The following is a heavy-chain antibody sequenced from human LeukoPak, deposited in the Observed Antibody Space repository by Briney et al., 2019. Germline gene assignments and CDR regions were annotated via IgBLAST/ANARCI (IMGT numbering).Heavy chain of an antibody. Sequence: PGGSLRLSCAASGFTFSSYWMHWVRQAPGKGLVWVSRINSDGSYTNYADSVKGRFTISRDNAKNTLYLQTNSLRAEDTAVYYCARALGGWPDAFDIWGQGTMVTVSS. CDR2: INSDGSYT. D-gene: IGHD6-19*01. V-gene: IGHV3-74*01. J-gene: IGHJ3*02. CDR1: GFTFSSYW. CDR3: ARALGGWPDAFDI.